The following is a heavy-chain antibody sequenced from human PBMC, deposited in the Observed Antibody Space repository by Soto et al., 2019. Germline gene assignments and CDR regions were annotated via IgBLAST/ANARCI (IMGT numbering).Heavy chain of an antibody. CDR1: GYTFTIYG. J-gene: IGHJ6*02. CDR2: ISPDNGNT. Sequence: QVQLVQSGGEVKEPGASVKVSGKASGYTFTIYGLNWVRQAPGQGLAWMGWISPDNGNTNDAQMRQGRVTMTTDTSTSTAYMELRSLRSDAAAVYYCARALGYSGYAGMDVWGQGTTVTVSS. CDR3: ARALGYSGYAGMDV. D-gene: IGHD5-12*01. V-gene: IGHV1-18*01.